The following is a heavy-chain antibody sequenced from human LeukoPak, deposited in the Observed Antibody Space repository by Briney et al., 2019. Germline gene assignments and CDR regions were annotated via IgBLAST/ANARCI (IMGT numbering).Heavy chain of an antibody. D-gene: IGHD6-19*01. J-gene: IGHJ4*02. V-gene: IGHV4-39*01. CDR2: IYYSGST. CDR3: ATTSLGYSSGWYYFDY. Sequence: SETLSLTCTVSGGSISSSSYYWGWIRQPPGKGLEWIGSIYYSGSTYYNPSLKSRVTISVDTSKNPFSLKLSSVTAADTAVYYCATTSLGYSSGWYYFDYWGQGTLVTVSS. CDR1: GGSISSSSYY.